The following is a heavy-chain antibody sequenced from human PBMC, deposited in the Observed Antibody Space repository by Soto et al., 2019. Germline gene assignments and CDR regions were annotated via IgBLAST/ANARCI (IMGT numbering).Heavy chain of an antibody. CDR2: IYHSGST. CDR3: VRARGRVAELYL. CDR1: GGSISSGGYS. J-gene: IGHJ5*02. V-gene: IGHV4-30-2*01. Sequence: QLQLQESGSGLVKPSQTLSLTCAVSGGSISSGGYSWSWTRQPPGKGLEWIGYIYHSGSTYYNPSLKSRVTISXXXXKNQETRELSSVTAGNTAVYCCVRARGRVAELYLLGQGTLVTGSS. D-gene: IGHD3-16*01.